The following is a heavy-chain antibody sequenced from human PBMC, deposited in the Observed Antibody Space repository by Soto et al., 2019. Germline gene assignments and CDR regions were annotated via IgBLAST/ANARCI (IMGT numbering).Heavy chain of an antibody. CDR3: ARGGYSNDEYFQH. V-gene: IGHV3-7*01. Sequence: EVQLVESGGGLVQPGGSLRLSCAASGFTFSSYWMSWVRQAPGKGLEWVANIKQDGSEKYYVDSVKGRFTISRDNAKNSLYLQMNSLRAEDTAVYYGARGGYSNDEYFQHWGQGTLVTVSS. D-gene: IGHD5-18*01. CDR2: IKQDGSEK. CDR1: GFTFSSYW. J-gene: IGHJ1*01.